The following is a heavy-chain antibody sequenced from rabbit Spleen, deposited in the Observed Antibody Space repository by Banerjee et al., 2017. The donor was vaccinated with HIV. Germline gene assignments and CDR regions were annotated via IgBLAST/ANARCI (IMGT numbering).Heavy chain of an antibody. V-gene: IGHV1S40*01. D-gene: IGHD6-1*01. J-gene: IGHJ4*01. CDR2: IGAGSGTT. CDR3: ASAYSDVYFDL. CDR1: GFSFSSGYY. Sequence: QQLVESGGGLVKPGASLTVTCKASGFSFSSGYYMSWVRQAPGKGLEWIGCIGAGSGTTYYASRAKGRFTISKTSSTTVTLQVTSLTAADTATYFCASAYSDVYFDLWGPGTLVTVS.